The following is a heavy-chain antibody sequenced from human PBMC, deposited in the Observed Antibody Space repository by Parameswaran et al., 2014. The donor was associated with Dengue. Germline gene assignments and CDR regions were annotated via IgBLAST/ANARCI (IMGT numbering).Heavy chain of an antibody. Sequence: WIRQPQGRGWEWVAVISYDGSNKYYADSVKGRFTISRDNSKNTLYLQMNSLRAEDTAVYYCAKDPNMDVWGKGTTVTVSS. CDR2: ISYDGSNK. J-gene: IGHJ6*03. CDR3: AKDPNMDV. V-gene: IGHV3-30*18.